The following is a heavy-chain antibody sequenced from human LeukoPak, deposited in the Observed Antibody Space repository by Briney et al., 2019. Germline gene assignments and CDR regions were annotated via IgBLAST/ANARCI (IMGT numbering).Heavy chain of an antibody. J-gene: IGHJ4*02. CDR1: GGIFTNYA. CDR2: FIPISATG. V-gene: IGHV1-69*06. Sequence: SVKVSCKASGGIFTNYAISWVRQAPGQGLEWMGRFIPISATGKYAQLFQGRLTITADKSTTTAYMELSGLRCDDTAVYYCASLTHGGSGSYILDYWGQGTLVTVSS. D-gene: IGHD3-10*01. CDR3: ASLTHGGSGSYILDY.